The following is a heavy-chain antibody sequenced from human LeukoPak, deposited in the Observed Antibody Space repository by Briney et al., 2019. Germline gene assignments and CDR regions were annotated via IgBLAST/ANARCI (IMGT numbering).Heavy chain of an antibody. CDR1: GGSISRSTYY. CDR2: IYYSGNT. D-gene: IGHD6-13*01. CDR3: ARDLLVSGSWYRYYFDY. J-gene: IGHJ4*02. Sequence: SETLSLTCSVSGGSISRSTYYWGWIRQPPGKGPEWIGSIYYSGNTYYNPSLKSRVTISIDTSKNQFSLNLTSVTAADTAVYYCARDLLVSGSWYRYYFDYWGQGTLVTVSS. V-gene: IGHV4-39*07.